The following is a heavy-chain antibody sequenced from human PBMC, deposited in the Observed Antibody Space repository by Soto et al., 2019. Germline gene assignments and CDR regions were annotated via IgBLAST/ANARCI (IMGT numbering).Heavy chain of an antibody. CDR3: ARDLYTAMVTGQGY. CDR1: GFTFSSYG. CDR2: IWYDGSNK. J-gene: IGHJ4*02. Sequence: GGSLRLSCAASGFTFSSYGMHWVRQAPGKGLEWVAVIWYDGSNKYYADSVKGRFTISRDNSKNTLYLQMNSLRAEDTAVYYCARDLYTAMVTGQGYWGQGTLVTAPQ. D-gene: IGHD5-18*01. V-gene: IGHV3-33*01.